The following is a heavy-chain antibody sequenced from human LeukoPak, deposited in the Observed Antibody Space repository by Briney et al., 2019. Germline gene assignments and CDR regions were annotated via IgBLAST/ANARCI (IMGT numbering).Heavy chain of an antibody. D-gene: IGHD5-18*01. CDR3: ARDPNRGYSHGHVDY. V-gene: IGHV3-33*01. Sequence: GGSLRLSCAASGFTFSSYGMHWVRQAPGKGLEWVAVIWYDGSNKYYADSVKGRFSISRDNSKNTLYLQMNSLRAEDTAVYYCARDPNRGYSHGHVDYWGQGTLVTVSS. CDR1: GFTFSSYG. CDR2: IWYDGSNK. J-gene: IGHJ4*02.